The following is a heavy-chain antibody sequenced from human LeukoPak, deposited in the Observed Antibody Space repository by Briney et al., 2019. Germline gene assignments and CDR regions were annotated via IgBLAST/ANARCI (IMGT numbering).Heavy chain of an antibody. D-gene: IGHD3-10*01. CDR2: ISPSGST. V-gene: IGHV4-61*02. CDR3: ARYGYGSGGDY. Sequence: PSETLSLTCTVSGGSINGGNYYWTWLRQPAGKGLEWIGRISPSGSTNHNPSLTSRVTISVDTSKNQFSLKLSSVTAADTAVYYCARYGYGSGGDYWGQGTLVTVSS. CDR1: GGSINGGNYY. J-gene: IGHJ4*02.